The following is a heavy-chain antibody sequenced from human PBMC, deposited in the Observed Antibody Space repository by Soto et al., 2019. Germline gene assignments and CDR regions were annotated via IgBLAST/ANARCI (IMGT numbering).Heavy chain of an antibody. V-gene: IGHV2-5*02. Sequence: QITLKESGPTLVKPTQTLTLTCTFSGFSLTSRPEGVGWIRQPPGKALECLALIYWDDDKRYSPSLRTRLAITKDTSNKQVVLTLTNVDPIDTATCYWAHRRGGYNWDAGDFDFCVQGILVTVSS. CDR3: AHRRGGYNWDAGDFDF. D-gene: IGHD1-20*01. CDR2: IYWDDDK. J-gene: IGHJ4*02. CDR1: GFSLTSRPEG.